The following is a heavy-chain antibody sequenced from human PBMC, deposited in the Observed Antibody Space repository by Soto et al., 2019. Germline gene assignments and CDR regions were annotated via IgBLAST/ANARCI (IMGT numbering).Heavy chain of an antibody. CDR1: GFTFGDYA. CDR2: IRSKAYGGTT. CDR3: TREPLYYYDSSGYYYAEYFQH. D-gene: IGHD3-22*01. V-gene: IGHV3-49*03. Sequence: GGSLRLSCTASGFTFGDYAMSWFRQAPGKGLEWVGFIRSKAYGGTTEYAASVKGRFTISRDDSKSNAYLQMNSLKTEDTAVYYCTREPLYYYDSSGYYYAEYFQHWGQGTLVTVSS. J-gene: IGHJ1*01.